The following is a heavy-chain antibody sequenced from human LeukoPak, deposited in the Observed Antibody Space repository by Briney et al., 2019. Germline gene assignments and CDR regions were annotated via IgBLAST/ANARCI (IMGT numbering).Heavy chain of an antibody. J-gene: IGHJ4*02. CDR3: ARVDWYKFDY. CDR2: INQDGSEK. CDR1: GFTFSIYW. V-gene: IGHV3-7*02. D-gene: IGHD3-9*01. Sequence: GGSLRLSCAASGFTFSIYWMSWVRQAPGKGLEWVANINQDGSEKYYVDSVKGRFTISRDNAKNSLYLQMNSLRAEDTAVYYCARVDWYKFDYWSQGTLVTVSS.